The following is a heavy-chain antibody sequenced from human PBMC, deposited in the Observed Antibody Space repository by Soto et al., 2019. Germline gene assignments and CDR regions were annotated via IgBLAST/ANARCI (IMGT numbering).Heavy chain of an antibody. V-gene: IGHV1-8*01. CDR3: ARGVSAGVDY. CDR2: MQPSTGRT. Sequence: EASVKVSCKASGYSFTSLDINGVRQTAAQGLEWMGWMQPSTGRTGYAQKFQGRVTMTRDTSINTAYMELTTLTSDDTAFYYCARGVSAGVDYCGQGTLVTVSS. CDR1: GYSFTSLD. J-gene: IGHJ4*02. D-gene: IGHD1-26*01.